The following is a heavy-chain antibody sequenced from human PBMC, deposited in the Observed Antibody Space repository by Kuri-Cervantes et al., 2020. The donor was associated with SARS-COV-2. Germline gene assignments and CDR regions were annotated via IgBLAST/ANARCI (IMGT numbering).Heavy chain of an antibody. CDR3: AKRTSTGEYSIPSGPLDY. CDR1: GFTFSSYG. V-gene: IGHV3-30*02. D-gene: IGHD6-6*01. Sequence: GGSLRLSCATSGFTFSSYGMHWVCQAPGKGLEWVTFIRYDGSNQYYGDSVKGRFTISRENSKNTLYLQMNSLRAEDTAVYYCAKRTSTGEYSIPSGPLDYWGQGTLVTVSS. J-gene: IGHJ4*02. CDR2: IRYDGSNQ.